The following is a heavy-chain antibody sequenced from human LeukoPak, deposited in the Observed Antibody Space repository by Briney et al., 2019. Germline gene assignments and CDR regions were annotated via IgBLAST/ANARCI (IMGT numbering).Heavy chain of an antibody. Sequence: GGSLRLSCAASGFTISSYAMSWVRQAPGKGLELVSGISGSGGTTYYADSVKGRFTISGDNSKNTLYLQLNSLRAEDTAIYYCAKDLTYYYDSTGYYFDYWGQGTLVTVSS. D-gene: IGHD3-22*01. V-gene: IGHV3-23*01. CDR2: ISGSGGTT. CDR1: GFTISSYA. J-gene: IGHJ4*02. CDR3: AKDLTYYYDSTGYYFDY.